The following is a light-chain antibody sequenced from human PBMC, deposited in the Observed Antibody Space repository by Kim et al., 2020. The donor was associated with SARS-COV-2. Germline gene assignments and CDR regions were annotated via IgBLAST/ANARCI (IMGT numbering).Light chain of an antibody. J-gene: IGLJ1*01. CDR2: EVS. CDR1: ISDVGGYNY. V-gene: IGLV2-8*01. Sequence: QSALTQPPSASGSPGQSVTISCTGTISDVGGYNYVSWYQQHPGKAPKLMIYEVSKRPSGVPYRFSGSKSGNTASLTVSGLQAEDEADYYCSSYAGSDNYVFGTGTKVTVL. CDR3: SSYAGSDNYV.